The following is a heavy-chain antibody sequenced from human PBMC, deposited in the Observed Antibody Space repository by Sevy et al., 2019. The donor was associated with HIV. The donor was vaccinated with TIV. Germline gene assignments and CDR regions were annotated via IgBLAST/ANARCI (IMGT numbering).Heavy chain of an antibody. CDR1: GFPFNDHA. D-gene: IGHD2-21*01. J-gene: IGHJ6*02. CDR3: AKDINRGCDGVNYYSYYYYFYGLDV. Sequence: GRSLRLSCAASGFPFNDHAMHWVRQVPGKGLEWVSGISWNSRNIGSADSVKGRFTISRDNARHFVYLEMNSLRPEDTAFYYCAKDINRGCDGVNYYSYYYYFYGLDVWGQGTTVTVSS. V-gene: IGHV3-9*01. CDR2: ISWNSRNI.